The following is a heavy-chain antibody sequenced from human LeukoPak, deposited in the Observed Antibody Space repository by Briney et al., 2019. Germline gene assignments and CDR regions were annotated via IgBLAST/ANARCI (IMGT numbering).Heavy chain of an antibody. V-gene: IGHV3-48*03. CDR3: ARDLGQYYDTSDNWFDP. J-gene: IGHJ5*02. CDR1: GFTSSSYE. Sequence: GGSLRLSCAASGFTSSSYEMNWVRQAPGKGLEWVSYISSSGSTIYYADSVKGRFTISRDNAKNTLNLQMNSLRAEDTAVYYCARDLGQYYDTSDNWFDPWGQGTLVAVFS. CDR2: ISSSGSTI. D-gene: IGHD3-22*01.